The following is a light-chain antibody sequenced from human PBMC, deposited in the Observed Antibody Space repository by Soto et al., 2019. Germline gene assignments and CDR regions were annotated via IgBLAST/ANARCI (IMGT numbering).Light chain of an antibody. Sequence: DIQMTQSPSSLSASVGDRVTITCRASQSISGHLNWYQHKPGKAPELLIYATSTLHIGVPSRFSGSGSGTDFSLTISSLPPEDFATYYCQQSYSSPRFTFGPGTKVDIK. V-gene: IGKV1-39*01. CDR1: QSISGH. CDR2: ATS. CDR3: QQSYSSPRFT. J-gene: IGKJ3*01.